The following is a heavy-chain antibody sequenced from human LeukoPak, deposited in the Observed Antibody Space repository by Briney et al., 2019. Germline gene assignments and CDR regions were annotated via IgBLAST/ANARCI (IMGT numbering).Heavy chain of an antibody. CDR2: ISISGSTI. CDR3: ESTIELAADGTGSFDY. D-gene: IGHD6-13*01. CDR1: GCTFSSYE. V-gene: IGHV3-48*03. J-gene: IGHJ4*02. Sequence: PGGSLTLSCAASGCTFSSYEMNWVRQAPGKGLEWVSYISISGSTIYYADSVKGRFTITRVNANNSLYLTMNSLRAEDTAAYYCESTIELAADGTGSFDYWGQGTMVTVSS.